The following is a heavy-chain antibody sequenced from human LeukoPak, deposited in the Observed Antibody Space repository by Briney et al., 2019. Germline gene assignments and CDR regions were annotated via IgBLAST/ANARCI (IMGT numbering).Heavy chain of an antibody. J-gene: IGHJ3*02. Sequence: SETLSLTCTVSGGSISSSSYYWGWIRQPPGKGLEWIGSIYYSGSTYYNPSLKSRVTISVDTSKNQFSLKLSSVTAADTAVYYCASLYSSSWSDAFDIWGQGTMVTVSS. D-gene: IGHD6-13*01. CDR1: GGSISSSSYY. CDR3: ASLYSSSWSDAFDI. V-gene: IGHV4-39*07. CDR2: IYYSGST.